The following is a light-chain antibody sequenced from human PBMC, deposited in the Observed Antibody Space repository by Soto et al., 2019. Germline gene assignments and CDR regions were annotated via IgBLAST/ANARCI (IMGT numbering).Light chain of an antibody. CDR2: ATS. J-gene: IGKJ1*01. Sequence: EVVLTQSPGTLSLSPGERATLSCRASQSVSSNYLAWYQQKPGQAPRLLIYATSTRATGIPDRFSGSGSGTDFTLTISRLEPEDSAVYYCQQSVTSPEWMFGQGTNVDIK. CDR1: QSVSSNY. CDR3: QQSVTSPEWM. V-gene: IGKV3-20*01.